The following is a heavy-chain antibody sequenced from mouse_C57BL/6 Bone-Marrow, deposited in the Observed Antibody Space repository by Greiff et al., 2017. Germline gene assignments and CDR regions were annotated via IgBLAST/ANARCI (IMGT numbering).Heavy chain of an antibody. Sequence: QVQLQQPGAELVKPGASVKLSCKASGYTFTSYWMHWVKPRPGQGLEWIGMIHPNSGSTNYNEKFKSKATLTVDKSSSTAYMRLSSLTSEDSAVYYCATNSYYYGSRGYFDVWGTGTTVTVSS. V-gene: IGHV1-64*01. CDR1: GYTFTSYW. CDR3: ATNSYYYGSRGYFDV. D-gene: IGHD1-1*01. CDR2: IHPNSGST. J-gene: IGHJ1*03.